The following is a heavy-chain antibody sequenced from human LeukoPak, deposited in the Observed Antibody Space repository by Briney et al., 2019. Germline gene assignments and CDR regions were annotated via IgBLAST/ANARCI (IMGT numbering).Heavy chain of an antibody. CDR2: IKQDGSEK. J-gene: IGHJ4*02. Sequence: GGSLRLSCAASGFTFRDYSDYWMSWVRQAPGRGLEWVANIKQDGSEKYYVDSVKGRFTISRDNAKNSLFLQMNSLRAEDTAVYYCARVGRYSYAHNSWGQGTLVTVSS. CDR1: GFTFRDYSDYW. CDR3: ARVGRYSYAHNS. V-gene: IGHV3-7*01. D-gene: IGHD5-18*01.